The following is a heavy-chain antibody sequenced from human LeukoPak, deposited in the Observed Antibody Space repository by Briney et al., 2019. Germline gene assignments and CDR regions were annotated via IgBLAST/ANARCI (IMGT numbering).Heavy chain of an antibody. CDR2: IIPILGIA. J-gene: IGHJ4*02. V-gene: IGHV1-69*04. CDR1: GGTFSSYA. D-gene: IGHD5-18*01. Sequence: SVKVSCKASGGTFSSYAISWVRQAPGQGLEWMGRIIPILGIANYAQKFQGRVTITADKSTSTAYMELSSPRSEDTAVYYCARGAGDTHIDYWGQGTLVTVSS. CDR3: ARGAGDTHIDY.